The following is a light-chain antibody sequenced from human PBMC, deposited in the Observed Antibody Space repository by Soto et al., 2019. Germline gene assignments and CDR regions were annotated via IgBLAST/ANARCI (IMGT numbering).Light chain of an antibody. CDR3: QQYHNWVT. V-gene: IGKV3D-15*01. Sequence: EIVMTQSTATLSVSPGERATLSCRASQTVNSNLAWYQHKPGQAPRLLIYGASTRATGIPARFSGSGSGTEFTLTISSLQSEDFAVYYCQQYHNWVTFGGGTKVDIK. CDR2: GAS. CDR1: QTVNSN. J-gene: IGKJ4*01.